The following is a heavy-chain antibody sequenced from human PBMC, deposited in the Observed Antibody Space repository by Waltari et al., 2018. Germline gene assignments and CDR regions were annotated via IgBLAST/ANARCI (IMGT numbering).Heavy chain of an antibody. Sequence: QVRLVQTGAEVKDPGASVTVSCKASGYTFTDHFLNSVRQAPGQGLEWMGWINPNSGVTKYAQSFQGRVTMTRDTSINTVYMELSILRSDDTALYYCAAVIRPGRTLPWGYWGQGTLVTVSS. D-gene: IGHD7-27*01. CDR1: GYTFTDHF. J-gene: IGHJ4*02. CDR3: AAVIRPGRTLPWGY. CDR2: INPNSGVT. V-gene: IGHV1-2*02.